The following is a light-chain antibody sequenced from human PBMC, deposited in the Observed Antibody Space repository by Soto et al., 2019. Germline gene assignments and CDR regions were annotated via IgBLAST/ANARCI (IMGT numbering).Light chain of an antibody. CDR1: SSNIGSNI. Sequence: QSVLTQPPSASGTPGQRVTISCSGSSSNIGSNIVDWYQQLPGTAPKLLIYSGNQRPSGVPDRFSASKSGTSASLAIIGRQSEDDADYYCATWDDSLNGGLFGGGTKVTVL. J-gene: IGLJ3*02. CDR2: SGN. CDR3: ATWDDSLNGGL. V-gene: IGLV1-44*01.